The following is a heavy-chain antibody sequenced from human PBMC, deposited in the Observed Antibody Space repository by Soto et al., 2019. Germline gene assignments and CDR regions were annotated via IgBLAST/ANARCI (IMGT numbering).Heavy chain of an antibody. CDR3: ARVRSRQKGDAFDI. V-gene: IGHV4-30-4*01. CDR2: IYYSGST. Sequence: QVQLQESGPGLVKPSQTLSLTCTVSGGSISSGDYYWSWIRQPPGKGLEWIGYIYYSGSTYYNPSLKNRVTISVDTSKYQVSLKLSSVTAADTAVYYCARVRSRQKGDAFDIWGQGTMVTVSS. CDR1: GGSISSGDYY. J-gene: IGHJ3*02. D-gene: IGHD3-16*02.